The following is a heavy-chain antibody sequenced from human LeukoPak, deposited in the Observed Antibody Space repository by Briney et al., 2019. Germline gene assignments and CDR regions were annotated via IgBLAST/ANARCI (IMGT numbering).Heavy chain of an antibody. CDR1: GGTFSTYA. D-gene: IGHD4/OR15-4a*01. V-gene: IGHV1-69*13. CDR2: IIPILGTT. CDR3: ARHNRDYGYYYYMDV. J-gene: IGHJ6*03. Sequence: ASVKVSCKASGGTFSTYAISWVRQAPGQGLEWMGGIIPILGTTNYVQKYQGRVTITAYEFTSTAYMELSSLSFEDTAVYYCARHNRDYGYYYYMDVWGKGTTVTISS.